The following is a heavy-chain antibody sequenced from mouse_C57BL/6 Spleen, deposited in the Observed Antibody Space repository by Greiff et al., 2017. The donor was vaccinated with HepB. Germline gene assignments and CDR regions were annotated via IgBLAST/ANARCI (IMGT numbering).Heavy chain of an antibody. CDR1: GYTFTDYY. CDR2: INPNNGGT. CDR3: ARWDDYEGYYAMDY. V-gene: IGHV1-26*01. J-gene: IGHJ4*01. Sequence: VQLQQSGPELVKPGASVKISCKASGYTFTDYYMNWVKQSHGKSLEWIGDINPNNGGTSYNQKFKGKATLTVDKSSSTAYMELRSLTSEDSAVYYCARWDDYEGYYAMDYWGQGTSVTVSS. D-gene: IGHD2-4*01.